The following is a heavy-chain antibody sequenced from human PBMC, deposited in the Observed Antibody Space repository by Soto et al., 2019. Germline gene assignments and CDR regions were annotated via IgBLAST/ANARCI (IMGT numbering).Heavy chain of an antibody. V-gene: IGHV4-59*08. CDR3: ARHDYDFWSGYFYYMDV. D-gene: IGHD3-3*01. Sequence: PSETLSLTCTVSGGSISSYYWSWIRQPPGKGLEWIGYIYYSGSTNYNPSLKSRVTISVDTSKNQFSLKLSSVTAADTAVYYCARHDYDFWSGYFYYMDVWGKGTTVTV. J-gene: IGHJ6*03. CDR1: GGSISSYY. CDR2: IYYSGST.